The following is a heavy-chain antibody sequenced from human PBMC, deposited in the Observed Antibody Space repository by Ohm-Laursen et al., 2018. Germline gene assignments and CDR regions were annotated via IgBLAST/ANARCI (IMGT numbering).Heavy chain of an antibody. Sequence: SLKLSCSASGFTFSNHGMHWVRQAPGKGLEWVAIISRDGSTKYYGDSVKGRFTISRDDSKNALYLQMNSLRAEDTAVYYCAKDPDDYGDYLIMGPIDYWGQGTLVTVSS. CDR2: ISRDGSTK. J-gene: IGHJ4*02. CDR3: AKDPDDYGDYLIMGPIDY. V-gene: IGHV3-30*18. D-gene: IGHD4-17*01. CDR1: GFTFSNHG.